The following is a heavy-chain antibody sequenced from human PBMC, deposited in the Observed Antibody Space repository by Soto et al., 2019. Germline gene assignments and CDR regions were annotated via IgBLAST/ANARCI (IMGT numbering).Heavy chain of an antibody. CDR2: ISYDGSNK. CDR3: ARQYQLLLYGGHYFDY. D-gene: IGHD2-2*01. J-gene: IGHJ4*02. Sequence: GGSLRLSCAASGFTFSSYAMHWVRQAPGKGLEWVAVISYDGSNKYYADSVKGRFTISRDNSKNTLYLQMNSLRAEDTAVYYCARQYQLLLYGGHYFDYWGQGTLVTVSS. V-gene: IGHV3-30-3*01. CDR1: GFTFSSYA.